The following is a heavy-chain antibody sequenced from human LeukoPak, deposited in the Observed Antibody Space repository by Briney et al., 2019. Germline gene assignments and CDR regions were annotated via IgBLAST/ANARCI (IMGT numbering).Heavy chain of an antibody. CDR2: IYSTGRT. V-gene: IGHV3-53*01. D-gene: IGHD5-18*01. Sequence: PGGSLRLSCAASGFTVSSSYMNWVRQAPGKGLEWVSVIYSTGRTEYAESVKGRFTISRDNSKNTLYLQMNSLRAEDTAVYYCANRRYGRDWGQGTLVTVSS. J-gene: IGHJ4*02. CDR1: GFTVSSSY. CDR3: ANRRYGRD.